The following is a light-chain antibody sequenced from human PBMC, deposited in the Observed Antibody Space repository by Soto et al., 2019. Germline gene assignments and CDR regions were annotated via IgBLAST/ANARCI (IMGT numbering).Light chain of an antibody. Sequence: ESVLKQSPATLSLSPRKRATLSCGASQSVATECLGWYQQKPGLAPGLLSYGASRRAPGILDRFTGSGSGTDLTLSISRLATEDFAVYHCQQYGISPWTFGQGTKVEIK. V-gene: IGKV3D-20*01. CDR2: GAS. J-gene: IGKJ1*01. CDR1: QSVATEC. CDR3: QQYGISPWT.